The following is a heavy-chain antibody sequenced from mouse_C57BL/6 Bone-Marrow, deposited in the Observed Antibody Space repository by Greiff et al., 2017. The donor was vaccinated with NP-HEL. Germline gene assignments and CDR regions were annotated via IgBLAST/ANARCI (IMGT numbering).Heavy chain of an antibody. CDR3: AREGTYGIYDYYAMDY. CDR1: GYTFTSYG. CDR2: IYPRSGNT. Sequence: QVQLQQSGAELARPGASVKLSCKASGYTFTSYGISWVKQRTGQGLEWIGEIYPRSGNTYYNEKFKAKATLTADKSSSTAYMELRSLTSEDSAVYFCAREGTYGIYDYYAMDYWGQGTSVTVSS. D-gene: IGHD2-1*01. V-gene: IGHV1-81*01. J-gene: IGHJ4*01.